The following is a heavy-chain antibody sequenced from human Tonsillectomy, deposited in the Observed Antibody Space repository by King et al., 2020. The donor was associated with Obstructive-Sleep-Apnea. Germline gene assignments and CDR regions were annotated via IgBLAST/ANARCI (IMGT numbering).Heavy chain of an antibody. D-gene: IGHD1-14*01. CDR1: GYTFTAYF. Sequence: QLVQSGAEVKKPGASVQVSCKASGYTFTAYFMHWVRQAPGQGLEWMGWINPDSGGTSYAQKFQARVTMTRDTSINIAYMELRRVRSDDTAVYYCARDLSPPRTYYFDYWGQGTLVTVSS. V-gene: IGHV1-2*02. J-gene: IGHJ4*02. CDR2: INPDSGGT. CDR3: ARDLSPPRTYYFDY.